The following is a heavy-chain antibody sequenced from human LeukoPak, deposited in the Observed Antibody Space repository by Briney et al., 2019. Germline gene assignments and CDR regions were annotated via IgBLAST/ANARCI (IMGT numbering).Heavy chain of an antibody. CDR2: IYTSGST. V-gene: IGHV4-61*02. Sequence: PSQTLSLTCTVSGGSISSGSYYWSWIRQPAGEGLEWIGRIYTSGSTNYNPSLKSRVTISVDTSKNQFSLKLSSVTAADTAVYYCARGYYYDSSGYYSEFDYWGQGTLVTVSS. D-gene: IGHD3-22*01. CDR3: ARGYYYDSSGYYSEFDY. CDR1: GGSISSGSYY. J-gene: IGHJ4*02.